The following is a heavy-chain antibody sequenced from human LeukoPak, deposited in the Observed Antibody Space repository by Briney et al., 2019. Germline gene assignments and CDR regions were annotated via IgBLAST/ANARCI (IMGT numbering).Heavy chain of an antibody. V-gene: IGHV1-46*01. J-gene: IGHJ6*03. CDR3: ARVGVPAAILWYMDV. CDR1: GYTFTSYY. Sequence: ASVKVSCKASGYTFTSYYMHWVRQAPGQGLEWMGIINPSGGSTSYAQKFQGRVTMTRDMSTSTVYMELSSLRSEDTAVYYCARVGVPAAILWYMDVWGKGTTVTISS. CDR2: INPSGGST. D-gene: IGHD2-2*01.